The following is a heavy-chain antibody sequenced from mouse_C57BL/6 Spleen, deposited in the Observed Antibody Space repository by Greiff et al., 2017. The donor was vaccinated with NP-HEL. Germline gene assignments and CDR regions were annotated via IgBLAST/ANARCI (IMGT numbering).Heavy chain of an antibody. Sequence: QVQLQQPGAELVMPGASVKLSCKASGYTFTSYWMHWVKQRPGQGLEWIGEIDPSDSYTNYNQKFKGKSTLPVDKSSSTAYMQLSSLTSEDSAVYYCARGAVVPTYYFDYWGQGTTLTVSS. D-gene: IGHD1-1*01. CDR2: IDPSDSYT. CDR3: ARGAVVPTYYFDY. V-gene: IGHV1-69*01. J-gene: IGHJ2*01. CDR1: GYTFTSYW.